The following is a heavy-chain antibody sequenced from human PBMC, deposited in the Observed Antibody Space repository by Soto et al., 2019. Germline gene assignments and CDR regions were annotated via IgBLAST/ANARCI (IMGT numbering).Heavy chain of an antibody. CDR2: ISWNSGSI. Sequence: GGSLRLSCAASGFTFDDYAMHWVRQAPGKGLEWVSGISWNSGSIGYADSVKGRFTISRDNAKNSLYLQMNSLRAEDTALYYCAKDIAARQSLILEQNAFDIWGQGTMVTVSS. CDR3: AKDIAARQSLILEQNAFDI. J-gene: IGHJ3*02. D-gene: IGHD6-6*01. CDR1: GFTFDDYA. V-gene: IGHV3-9*01.